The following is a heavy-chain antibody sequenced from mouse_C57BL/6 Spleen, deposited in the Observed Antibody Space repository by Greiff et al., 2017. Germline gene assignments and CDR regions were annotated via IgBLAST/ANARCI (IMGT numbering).Heavy chain of an antibody. CDR1: GFSIKNTY. CDR2: IDPANGNT. V-gene: IGHV14-3*01. D-gene: IGHD2-5*01. Sequence: EVKLVESVAELVRPGASVKLSCTASGFSIKNTYMHWVKQRPEQGLEWIGRIDPANGNTKYAPKFQGKATITADTSSNTAYLQLSSLTSENTASYYCALYSNYLYYFDYWGQGTTLTVSS. J-gene: IGHJ2*01. CDR3: ALYSNYLYYFDY.